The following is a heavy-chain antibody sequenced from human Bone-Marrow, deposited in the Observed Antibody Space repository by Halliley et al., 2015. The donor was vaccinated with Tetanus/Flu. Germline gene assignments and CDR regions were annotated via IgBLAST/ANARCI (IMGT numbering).Heavy chain of an antibody. CDR2: IYSSGNP. D-gene: IGHD6-13*01. Sequence: IYSSGNPFYADPVRDRFSISRDNSRNTLFLQMNTLRAEDTALYYCARERGLAAAGAVPCYDHWGQGTLVAVSS. J-gene: IGHJ4*02. V-gene: IGHV3-66*01. CDR3: ARERGLAAAGAVPCYDH.